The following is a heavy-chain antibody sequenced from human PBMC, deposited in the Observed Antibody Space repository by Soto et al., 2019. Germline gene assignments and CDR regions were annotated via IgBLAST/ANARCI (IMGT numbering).Heavy chain of an antibody. V-gene: IGHV4-39*01. J-gene: IGHJ6*02. CDR2: IYYSGST. CDR1: GGSISSSSYY. Sequence: PSETLSLTCTVSGGSISSSSYYWGWTRQPPGKGLEWIGSIYYSGSTYYNPSLKSRVTISVDTSKNQFSLKLSSVTAADTAVYYCARHGASGWYVDYYYGMDVWGQGTTVTVSS. CDR3: ARHGASGWYVDYYYGMDV. D-gene: IGHD6-19*01.